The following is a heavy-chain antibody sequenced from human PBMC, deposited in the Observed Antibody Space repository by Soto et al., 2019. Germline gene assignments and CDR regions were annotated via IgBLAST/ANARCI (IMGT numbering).Heavy chain of an antibody. J-gene: IGHJ6*02. CDR2: IDPSDSYT. D-gene: IGHD2-15*01. CDR1: GYRFTSYR. CDR3: ARYGGGSLTYYGMDV. V-gene: IGHV5-10-1*01. Sequence: GGALKISCQGSGYRFTSYRNRWGRQMPGKGLEWMGRIDPSDSYTNYSPSFQGHVTISADKSISTAYLQWSSLKASDTAMYYCARYGGGSLTYYGMDVWGQGTTVTVSS.